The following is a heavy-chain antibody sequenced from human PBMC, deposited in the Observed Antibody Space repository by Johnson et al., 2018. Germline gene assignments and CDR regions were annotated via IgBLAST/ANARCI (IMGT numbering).Heavy chain of an antibody. D-gene: IGHD4-17*01. V-gene: IGHV1-69*01. Sequence: QVQLVESGAEVKKPGSSVKVSCKAYGGTFSSYAISWVRQAPGQGLEWMGGIIPIFGTANYAQKFPGRVTITAAESTSTAYMELNRLRAEDTAVYYCARGGDYGDSYAFDIWGQGTMVTVSS. CDR2: IIPIFGTA. CDR3: ARGGDYGDSYAFDI. J-gene: IGHJ3*02. CDR1: GGTFSSYA.